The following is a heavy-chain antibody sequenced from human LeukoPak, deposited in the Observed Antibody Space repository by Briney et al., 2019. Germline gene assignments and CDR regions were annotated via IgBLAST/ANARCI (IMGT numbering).Heavy chain of an antibody. Sequence: GESLKISCKSSGYSFISYWIGWVRQTPGKGLEWMGIIHPGDSDTKYSPSFQGQVTISADKSINTAYLQWSSLKASDTAIYYCARRMQDYYGMDVWGRGTTVTVSS. CDR3: ARRMQDYYGMDV. CDR2: IHPGDSDT. D-gene: IGHD2-8*01. V-gene: IGHV5-51*01. CDR1: GYSFISYW. J-gene: IGHJ6*02.